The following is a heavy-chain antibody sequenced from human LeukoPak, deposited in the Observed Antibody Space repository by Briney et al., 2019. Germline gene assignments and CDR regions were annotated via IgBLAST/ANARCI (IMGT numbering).Heavy chain of an antibody. CDR3: AGRDETTYYDILTGYSPFDY. CDR2: IIPIFGTA. J-gene: IGHJ4*02. D-gene: IGHD3-9*01. Sequence: GSSVKVSCKASGGTFSSYANSWVRQAPGQGLEWMGGIIPIFGTANYAQKFQGRVTITADESTSTAYMELSSLRSEDTAVYYCAGRDETTYYDILTGYSPFDYWGQGTLVTVSS. CDR1: GGTFSSYA. V-gene: IGHV1-69*13.